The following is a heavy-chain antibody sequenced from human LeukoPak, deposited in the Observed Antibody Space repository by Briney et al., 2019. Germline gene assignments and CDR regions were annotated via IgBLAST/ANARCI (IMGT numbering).Heavy chain of an antibody. Sequence: SGGSLRLPCAASGFTFDDYAVHWVRQAPGKGLEWVSGISWNSGSIGYADSVKGRFTISRDNAKNSLYLQMNSLRAEDTALYYCAKFTHYDILTGYYRDGGYYYGMDVWGQGNTVTVSS. V-gene: IGHV3-9*01. CDR3: AKFTHYDILTGYYRDGGYYYGMDV. J-gene: IGHJ6*02. D-gene: IGHD3-9*01. CDR1: GFTFDDYA. CDR2: ISWNSGSI.